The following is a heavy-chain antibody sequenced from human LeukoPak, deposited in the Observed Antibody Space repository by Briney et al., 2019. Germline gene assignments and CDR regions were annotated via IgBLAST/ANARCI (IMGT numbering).Heavy chain of an antibody. CDR2: LYTSGST. CDR1: GTSISSHY. J-gene: IGHJ4*02. V-gene: IGHV4-4*07. D-gene: IGHD1-14*01. Sequence: PSETLSLTCTVSGTSISSHYWSWIRQPAGKGLEWIGRLYTSGSTKYNPSLESRVSMSVDTSKNEFSLKLSSVTAADTAVYFCATGESLDYWGQGTLVTVSS. CDR3: ATGESLDY.